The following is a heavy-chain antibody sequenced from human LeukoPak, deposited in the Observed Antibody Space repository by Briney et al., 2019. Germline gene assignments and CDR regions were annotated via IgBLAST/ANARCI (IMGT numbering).Heavy chain of an antibody. CDR3: ARGLVGATTPDAFDI. Sequence: SETLSLTCTVSGGSISSGDYYWSWIRQPPGKGLEWIGYIYYSGSTYYNPSLKSRVTISVDTPKNQFSLKLSSVTAADTAVYYCARGLVGATTPDAFDIWGQGTMVTVSS. CDR2: IYYSGST. CDR1: GGSISSGDYY. J-gene: IGHJ3*02. D-gene: IGHD1-26*01. V-gene: IGHV4-30-4*01.